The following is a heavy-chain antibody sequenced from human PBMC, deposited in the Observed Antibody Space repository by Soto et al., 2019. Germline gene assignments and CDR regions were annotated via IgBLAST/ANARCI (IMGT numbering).Heavy chain of an antibody. CDR1: GGTFSSYA. Sequence: SSVKLSRKASGGTFSSYAISWVRQAPGQGLEWMGGIIPIFGTANYAQKFQGRVTITADKSTSTAYMELSSLRSEDTAVYYCARLQSSFMNYDILTGYKTDTEDYYFDYWGQGTLVTVSS. V-gene: IGHV1-69*06. J-gene: IGHJ4*02. D-gene: IGHD3-9*01. CDR2: IIPIFGTA. CDR3: ARLQSSFMNYDILTGYKTDTEDYYFDY.